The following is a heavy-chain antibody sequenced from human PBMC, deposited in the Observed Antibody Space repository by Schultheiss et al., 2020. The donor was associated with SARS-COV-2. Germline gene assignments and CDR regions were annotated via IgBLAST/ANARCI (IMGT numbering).Heavy chain of an antibody. J-gene: IGHJ4*02. D-gene: IGHD3-16*02. CDR1: GGSISSSSYY. Sequence: SETLSLTCTVSGGSISSSSYYWGWIRQPPGKGLEWIGSIYYSGSTYYNPSLKSRVTISVDTSKNQFSLKLSSVTAADTAVYYFARDPRLYDYIWGSYRFSQSYFDYWGQGTLVTVSS. CDR3: ARDPRLYDYIWGSYRFSQSYFDY. CDR2: IYYSGST. V-gene: IGHV4-39*02.